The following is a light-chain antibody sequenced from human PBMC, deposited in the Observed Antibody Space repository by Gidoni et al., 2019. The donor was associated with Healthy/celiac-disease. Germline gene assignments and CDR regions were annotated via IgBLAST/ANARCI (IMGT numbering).Light chain of an antibody. J-gene: IGKJ1*01. CDR2: GAS. V-gene: IGKV3-20*01. Sequence: DIVLTQSPGTLSLSPGERATLSCRASQSVSSSYLAWYQQKPGQAPRLLIYGASSRATGIPDRLSGSGSGTDFTLTISRLEPEDFALYYCHQYGSSRTCGQGTKVEIK. CDR1: QSVSSSY. CDR3: HQYGSSRT.